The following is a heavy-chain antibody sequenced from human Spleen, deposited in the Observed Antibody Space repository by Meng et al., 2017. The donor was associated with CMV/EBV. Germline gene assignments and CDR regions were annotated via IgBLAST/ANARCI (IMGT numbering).Heavy chain of an antibody. Sequence: ASGFTFSTYAMTWVRQAPGKGLEWVSTISDSGGNTYYADSVKGRFTISSDNSKNTLYLQMNSLRAEDTAVYYCAKCRSGIPAALNHWGQGTLVTVSS. V-gene: IGHV3-23*01. CDR2: ISDSGGNT. J-gene: IGHJ5*02. CDR3: AKCRSGIPAALNH. CDR1: GFTFSTYA. D-gene: IGHD6-13*01.